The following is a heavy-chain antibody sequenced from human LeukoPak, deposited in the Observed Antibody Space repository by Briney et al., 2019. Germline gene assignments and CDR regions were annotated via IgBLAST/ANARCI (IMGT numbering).Heavy chain of an antibody. CDR2: FDPEDGET. CDR3: ATVLGVVVVAAPLSY. J-gene: IGHJ4*02. D-gene: IGHD2-15*01. Sequence: ASVKVSCKVSGYTLTELSMHWVRQAPGKGLEWMGGFDPEDGETIYAQKFQGRATMTEDTSTDTAYMELSSLRSEDTAVYYCATVLGVVVVAAPLSYWGQGTLVTVSS. CDR1: GYTLTELS. V-gene: IGHV1-24*01.